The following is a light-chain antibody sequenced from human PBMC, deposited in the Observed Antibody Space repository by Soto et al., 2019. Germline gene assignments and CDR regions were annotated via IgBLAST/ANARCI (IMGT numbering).Light chain of an antibody. CDR2: EAS. CDR3: QQRFDWPRT. V-gene: IGKV3-11*01. J-gene: IGKJ1*01. CDR1: QSISTY. Sequence: EIVLTQSPATLSLSPGEGATLSCRASQSISTYLAWYQQKPGQVPTLLIYEASHRATGIPARFSGSGSGTDFTLTISSLEPADFAVYYCQQRFDWPRTFGQGTKVDIK.